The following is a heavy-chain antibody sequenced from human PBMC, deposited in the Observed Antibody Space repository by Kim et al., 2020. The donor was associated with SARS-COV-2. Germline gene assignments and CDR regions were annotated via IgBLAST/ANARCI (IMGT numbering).Heavy chain of an antibody. CDR3: ASDPFITMIVVAQGYYDAMDV. CDR2: IYYSGST. Sequence: SETLSLTCTVSGGSISSSSYYWGWIRQPPGKGLEWIGCIYYSGSTYYNPSLKSRVTISVDTSKNQFSLKLSSVTAADTAVYYCASDPFITMIVVAQGYYDAMDVWGQGTTVTVSS. J-gene: IGHJ6*02. CDR1: GGSISSSSYY. V-gene: IGHV4-39*01. D-gene: IGHD3-22*01.